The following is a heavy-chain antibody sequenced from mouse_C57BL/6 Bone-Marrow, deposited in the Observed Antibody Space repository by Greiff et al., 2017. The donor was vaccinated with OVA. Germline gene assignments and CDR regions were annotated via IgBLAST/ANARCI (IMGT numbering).Heavy chain of an antibody. Sequence: ESGPGLVKPSQSLSLTCSVTGYSITSGYYWNWIRQFPGNKLEWMGYISYDGSNNYNPSLKNRISITRDTSKNQLFLKLNSVTTEDTATYYWADYSNWAWFAYWGQGTLVTVSA. V-gene: IGHV3-6*01. CDR1: GYSITSGYY. D-gene: IGHD2-5*01. CDR2: ISYDGSN. J-gene: IGHJ3*01. CDR3: ADYSNWAWFAY.